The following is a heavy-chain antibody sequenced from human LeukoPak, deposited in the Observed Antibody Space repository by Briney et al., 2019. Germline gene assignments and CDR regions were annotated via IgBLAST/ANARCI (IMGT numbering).Heavy chain of an antibody. CDR1: GFTFSDYA. Sequence: GGSLRPSCAASGFTFSDYAMSWVRQAPGKGLEWVSVIYSGGSTYYADSVKGRFTISRDNSKNTLYLQMNSLRAEDTAVYYCARDRGDGEYYFDYWGQGTLVTVSS. CDR3: ARDRGDGEYYFDY. CDR2: IYSGGST. D-gene: IGHD3-10*01. V-gene: IGHV3-53*01. J-gene: IGHJ4*02.